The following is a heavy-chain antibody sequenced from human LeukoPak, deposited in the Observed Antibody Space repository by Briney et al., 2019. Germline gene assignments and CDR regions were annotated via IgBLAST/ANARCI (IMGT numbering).Heavy chain of an antibody. CDR1: GGSFSGYY. CDR2: INHSGST. V-gene: IGHV4-34*01. J-gene: IGHJ3*01. D-gene: IGHD1-26*01. Sequence: SETLSLTCAVYGGSFSGYYWSWIRQPPGKGLEWIGEINHSGSTNYNPSLKSRVTISVDTSKNQFSLKLSSVTAADTAVYYCARGGNGSYVYGTWGQGTMVTVSS. CDR3: ARGGNGSYVYGT.